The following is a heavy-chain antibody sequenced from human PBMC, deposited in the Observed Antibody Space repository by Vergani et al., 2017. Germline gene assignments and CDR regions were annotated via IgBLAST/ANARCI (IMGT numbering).Heavy chain of an antibody. J-gene: IGHJ4*02. Sequence: EVQLVESGGGLVQPGGSLRLTCAASGFTFSSYSMNWVRQAPGKGLEWVSYISSSSSTIYYADSVKGRFTISRDNAKNSLYLQMNSLRDEDTAVYYCARINFWSAKITMVRGGMVLDYWGQGTLVTVSS. CDR2: ISSSSSTI. V-gene: IGHV3-48*02. CDR3: ARINFWSAKITMVRGGMVLDY. CDR1: GFTFSSYS. D-gene: IGHD3-10*01.